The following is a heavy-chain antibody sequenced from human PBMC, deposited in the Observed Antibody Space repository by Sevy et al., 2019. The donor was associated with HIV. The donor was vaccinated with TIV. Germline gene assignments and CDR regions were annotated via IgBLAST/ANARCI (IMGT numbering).Heavy chain of an antibody. CDR1: GGSISSGDYY. CDR3: ARFQIGSSGSYDAVDF. CDR2: IYYSGST. D-gene: IGHD3-22*01. V-gene: IGHV4-30-4*01. Sequence: SETLSLTCTVSGGSISSGDYYWSWIRQPPGKGLEWIGSIYYSGSTYYNPSLKIRVTISVDTSKDQFSLKLGSVTAADTAVYYCARFQIGSSGSYDAVDFWGQGTMVTVSS. J-gene: IGHJ3*01.